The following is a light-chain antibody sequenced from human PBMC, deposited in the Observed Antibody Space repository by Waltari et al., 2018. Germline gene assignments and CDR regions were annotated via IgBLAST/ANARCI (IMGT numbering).Light chain of an antibody. V-gene: IGKV3D-15*01. CDR2: GAS. CDR3: HQYKIWPEA. J-gene: IGKJ1*01. Sequence: EIVMTQSPATLSVSPGERATLSCTASQSISDSLGWYQQRPGQAPSLLIYGASTRATGIPARFSGSGSGTEFTLTISSLQSEDFAVYYCHQYKIWPEAFGQGTKVEIK. CDR1: QSISDS.